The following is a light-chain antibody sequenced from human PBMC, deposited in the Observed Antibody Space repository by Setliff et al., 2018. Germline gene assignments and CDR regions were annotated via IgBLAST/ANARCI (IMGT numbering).Light chain of an antibody. CDR3: QQYYSSPPWT. Sequence: DIVMTQSPDSLAVSLGERATINCKSSQSVLYSSNNKNYLAWYQQKPGQPPKLLIYWAATRESRVPDRFIGSGSGTDFTLTISSLQAEDVAVYYCQQYYSSPPWTFGQGTKVDIK. CDR2: WAA. CDR1: QSVLYSSNNKNY. J-gene: IGKJ1*01. V-gene: IGKV4-1*01.